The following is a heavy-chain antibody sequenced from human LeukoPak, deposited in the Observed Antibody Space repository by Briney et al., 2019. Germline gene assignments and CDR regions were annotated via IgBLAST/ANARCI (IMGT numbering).Heavy chain of an antibody. CDR1: GGSISSYY. D-gene: IGHD3-3*01. J-gene: IGHJ3*02. Sequence: SETLSLTCTVSGGSISSYYWSWIRQPPGKGLEWIGYIYYSGSTNYNPSLKSRVTISVDTSKNQFSLKLSSVTVADTAVYYCARVEEVAFDIWGQGTMVTVSS. CDR3: ARVEEVAFDI. V-gene: IGHV4-59*01. CDR2: IYYSGST.